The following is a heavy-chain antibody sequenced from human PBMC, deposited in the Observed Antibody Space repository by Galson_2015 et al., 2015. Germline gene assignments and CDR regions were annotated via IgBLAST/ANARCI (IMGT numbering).Heavy chain of an antibody. CDR1: GYTFTSYG. V-gene: IGHV1-18*01. CDR2: ISAYNGNT. Sequence: SVKVSCKVSGYTFTSYGISWVRQAPGQGLEWMGWISAYNGNTNYAQKLQGRVTMTTDTSTSTAYMELRSLRSDDTAVYYCARDRKGLGLLYAFDIWGQGTMVTVSS. CDR3: ARDRKGLGLLYAFDI. D-gene: IGHD2-21*02. J-gene: IGHJ3*02.